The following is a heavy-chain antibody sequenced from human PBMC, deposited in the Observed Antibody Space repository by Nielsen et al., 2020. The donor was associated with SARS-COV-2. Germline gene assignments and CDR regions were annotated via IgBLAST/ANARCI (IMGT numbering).Heavy chain of an antibody. V-gene: IGHV3-30*18. CDR1: GFTFSSYG. D-gene: IGHD4-17*01. J-gene: IGHJ4*02. Sequence: GESLKISCAASGFTFSSYGMHWVRHAPGKGLEWVAVISYDGSNKYYADSVKGRFTISRDNSKNTLYLQMNSLRAEDTAVYYCAKDYGDYGGFDYWGQGTLVTVSS. CDR2: ISYDGSNK. CDR3: AKDYGDYGGFDY.